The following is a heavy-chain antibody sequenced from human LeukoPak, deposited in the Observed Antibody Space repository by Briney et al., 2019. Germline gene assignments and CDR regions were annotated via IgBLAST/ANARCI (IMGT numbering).Heavy chain of an antibody. J-gene: IGHJ4*02. CDR3: ARALVRATMEYDY. CDR2: IYYSGST. Sequence: KPSETLSLTCTVSGGSISSYYWSWIRQPPGKGLEWIGYIYYSGSTNYNPSLKSRVTISVDTSKNQFSLKLSSVTAADTAVYYCARALVRATMEYDYWGQGTLVTVSS. CDR1: GGSISSYY. V-gene: IGHV4-59*01. D-gene: IGHD1-26*01.